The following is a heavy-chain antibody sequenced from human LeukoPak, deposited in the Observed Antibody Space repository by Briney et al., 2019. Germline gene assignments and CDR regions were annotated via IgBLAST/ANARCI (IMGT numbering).Heavy chain of an antibody. V-gene: IGHV4-59*08. Sequence: SETLSLTCTVSGGSISSYYWSWIRQPPGKGLEWIGYIYYSGSTNYNPSPKSRVTISVDTSKNQFSLKLSSVTAADTAVYYCARTPYYYDSSGYYPSGMDVWGQGTTVTVSS. CDR3: ARTPYYYDSSGYYPSGMDV. D-gene: IGHD3-22*01. J-gene: IGHJ6*02. CDR1: GGSISSYY. CDR2: IYYSGST.